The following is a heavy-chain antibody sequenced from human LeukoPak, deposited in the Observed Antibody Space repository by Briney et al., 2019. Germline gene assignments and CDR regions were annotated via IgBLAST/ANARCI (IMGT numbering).Heavy chain of an antibody. D-gene: IGHD4-17*01. CDR2: IIPIFGTA. Sequence: SVKVSCKASGGTFSSYAISWVRQAPGQGLEWMGGIIPIFGTANYAQRFQGRVTITADKSTSTAYMELSSLRSEDTAVYYCASSPDGDYDYYYMDVWGKGTTVTVSS. V-gene: IGHV1-69*06. CDR3: ASSPDGDYDYYYMDV. J-gene: IGHJ6*03. CDR1: GGTFSSYA.